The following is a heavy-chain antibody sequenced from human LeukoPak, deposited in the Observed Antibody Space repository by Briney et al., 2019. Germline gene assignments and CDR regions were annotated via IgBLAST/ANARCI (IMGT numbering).Heavy chain of an antibody. CDR1: GDSITSSHW. J-gene: IGHJ6*02. CDR3: ARVQSSAWFEGNYGLDV. CDR2: IYHSGST. V-gene: IGHV4-4*02. Sequence: SETLSLTCGVSGDSITSSHWWSWVRQSPGKGLEWLGEIYHSGSTNYNPSLKSRVAISVDTSKNRFSLKLNSVTAADTAVYYCARVQSSAWFEGNYGLDVWGQGTTVTVSS. D-gene: IGHD6-19*01.